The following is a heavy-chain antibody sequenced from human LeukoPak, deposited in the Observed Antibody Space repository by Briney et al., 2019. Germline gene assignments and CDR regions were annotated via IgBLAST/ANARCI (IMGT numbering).Heavy chain of an antibody. CDR3: AKDRPSQLWFPPPLDY. CDR2: ISYDGSNK. CDR1: GFTFSSYG. D-gene: IGHD5-18*01. V-gene: IGHV3-30*18. Sequence: PGGSLRLSCAASGFTFSSYGMHWVRQAPGKGLEWVAVISYDGSNKYYADSVKGRFTISRDNSKNTLYLQMNSLRAEDTAVYYCAKDRPSQLWFPPPLDYWGQGTLVTVSS. J-gene: IGHJ4*02.